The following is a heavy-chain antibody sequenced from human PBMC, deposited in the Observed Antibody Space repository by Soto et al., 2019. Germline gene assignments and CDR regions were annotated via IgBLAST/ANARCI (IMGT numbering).Heavy chain of an antibody. J-gene: IGHJ4*02. V-gene: IGHV1-69*13. CDR2: IIPIFGTA. D-gene: IGHD3-22*01. CDR3: ARSSGYSSPFDY. Sequence: EASVKVSCKASGGTFSSYAISWVRQAPGQGLEWMGGIIPIFGTANYAQKFQGRVTITADESTSTAYMELSSLRSEDTAVYYCARSSGYSSPFDYWGQGTLVTVSS. CDR1: GGTFSSYA.